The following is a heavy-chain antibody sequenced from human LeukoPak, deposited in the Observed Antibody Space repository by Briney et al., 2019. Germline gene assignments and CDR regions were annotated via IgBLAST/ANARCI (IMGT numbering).Heavy chain of an antibody. D-gene: IGHD6-19*01. CDR1: GFTFSSYA. CDR3: VKPIAVAGNFDY. J-gene: IGHJ4*02. CDR2: ISSNGGST. Sequence: GGSLRLSCAASGFTFSSYAMHWVRQAPGKGLEYVSAISSNGGSTYYADSVKGRFTISRDNSKSTLYLQMSSLTAGDTAVYYCVKPIAVAGNFDYWGRGALVTVSS. V-gene: IGHV3-64D*09.